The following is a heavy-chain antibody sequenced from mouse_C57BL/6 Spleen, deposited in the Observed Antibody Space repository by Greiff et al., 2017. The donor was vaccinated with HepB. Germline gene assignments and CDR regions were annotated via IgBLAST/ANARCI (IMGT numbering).Heavy chain of an antibody. V-gene: IGHV1-22*01. Sequence: VQLKQSGPELVKPGASVKMSCKASGYTFTDYNMHWVKQSHGKSLEWIGYINPNNGGTSYNQKFKGKATLTVNKSSSTAYMELRSLTSEDSAVYYCARDYYYYGSSYGMDYWGQGTSVTVSS. CDR2: INPNNGGT. CDR1: GYTFTDYN. J-gene: IGHJ4*01. D-gene: IGHD1-1*01. CDR3: ARDYYYYGSSYGMDY.